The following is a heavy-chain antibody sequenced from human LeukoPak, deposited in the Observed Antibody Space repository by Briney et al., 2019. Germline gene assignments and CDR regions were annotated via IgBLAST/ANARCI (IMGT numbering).Heavy chain of an antibody. V-gene: IGHV3-48*03. D-gene: IGHD6-13*01. CDR1: GLTFSTYQ. CDR3: ATDTKYSSSWSDYFGY. J-gene: IGHJ4*02. Sequence: GGSLRLSCAVSGLTFSTYQMNWLRQAPGKGLEWVSHISSTGTGIYNADSVKGRFTISRDNAENSLYLQMNSLRAEDSAIYYCATDTKYSSSWSDYFGYWGQGTLVTVSS. CDR2: ISSTGTGI.